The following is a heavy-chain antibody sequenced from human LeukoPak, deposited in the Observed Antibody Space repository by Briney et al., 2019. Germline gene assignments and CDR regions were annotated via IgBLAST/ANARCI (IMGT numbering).Heavy chain of an antibody. V-gene: IGHV3-30*03. D-gene: IGHD6-13*01. CDR2: ISDDGSNK. J-gene: IGHJ4*02. CDR3: ARALYSRSWYSGY. Sequence: TGGSLRLSCAASGFTFSSYAMSWVRQAPGKGLEWVALISDDGSNKHYADSVKGRFTVSRDNSNNTLYLQMDSLRLEDTAIYYCARALYSRSWYSGYWGQGTLVTVSS. CDR1: GFTFSSYA.